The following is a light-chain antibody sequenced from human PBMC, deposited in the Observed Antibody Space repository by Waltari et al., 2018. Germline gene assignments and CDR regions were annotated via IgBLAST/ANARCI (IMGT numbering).Light chain of an antibody. CDR1: QSVSRW. V-gene: IGKV1-5*03. CDR2: KTS. Sequence: RGSQSVSRWLAGYQQKPGKAPKRRIYKTSTVESGDPARFSGSGSGTEFSLTISSLQPDDFATYYCQHYSTYSWTFGQGTKLEIK. CDR3: QHYSTYSWT. J-gene: IGKJ1*01.